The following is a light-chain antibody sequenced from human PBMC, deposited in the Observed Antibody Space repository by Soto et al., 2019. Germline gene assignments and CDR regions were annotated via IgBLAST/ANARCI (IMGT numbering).Light chain of an antibody. CDR1: QSVLYSSNNKNY. J-gene: IGKJ1*01. CDR2: WAS. Sequence: DIVMTQSPDSLAVSLGERATINCKSSQSVLYSSNNKNYLAWYQQKPGQPPKLLIYWASIRESGVTDRFSGSGSGTDFTLTISSLQAEDVAVYYCQQYYSTPTWTFGQGTKVEIK. CDR3: QQYYSTPTWT. V-gene: IGKV4-1*01.